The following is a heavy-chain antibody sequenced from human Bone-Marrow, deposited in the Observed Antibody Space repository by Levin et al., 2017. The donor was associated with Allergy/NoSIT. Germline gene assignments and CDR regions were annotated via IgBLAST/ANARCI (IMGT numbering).Heavy chain of an antibody. V-gene: IGHV3-21*01. CDR3: ARDPLYSSGWYGIPRDYNWFDP. J-gene: IGHJ5*02. CDR2: ISSSSSYI. D-gene: IGHD6-19*01. CDR1: GFTFSSYS. Sequence: GGSLRLSCAASGFTFSSYSMNWVRQAPGKGLEWVSSISSSSSYIYYADSVKGRFTISRDNAKNSLYLQMNSLRAEDTAVYYCARDPLYSSGWYGIPRDYNWFDPWGQGTLVTVSS.